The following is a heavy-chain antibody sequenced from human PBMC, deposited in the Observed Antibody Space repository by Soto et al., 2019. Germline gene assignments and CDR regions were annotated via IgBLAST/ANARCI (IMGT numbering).Heavy chain of an antibody. Sequence: QVQLQESGPGPVKPSETLTLTCTVSGGSISSYSWTWIRQPPGEGLEWMGYIDYSGRTNYSLALQSRVTISVDTSKNQFSLRLSPVTAADTAMYYCARVGKNSDYYYYHMDVWGKGTTVTVSS. CDR2: IDYSGRT. V-gene: IGHV4-59*01. D-gene: IGHD7-27*01. CDR3: ARVGKNSDYYYYHMDV. J-gene: IGHJ6*03. CDR1: GGSISSYS.